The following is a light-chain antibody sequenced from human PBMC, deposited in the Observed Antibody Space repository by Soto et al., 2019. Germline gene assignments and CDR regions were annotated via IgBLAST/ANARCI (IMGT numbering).Light chain of an antibody. V-gene: IGKV4-1*01. CDR3: QQYYTLPLT. Sequence: DIVMTQSPDSLAVSLGERATINCESSQSVLFTSNNKNYLAWYQQKPGQPPKLLLSWAPARESGVPERFSGSGSGTLFTLSISSLQAEDVAVYYCQQYYTLPLTFGGGTKVEIK. J-gene: IGKJ4*01. CDR2: WAP. CDR1: QSVLFTSNNKNY.